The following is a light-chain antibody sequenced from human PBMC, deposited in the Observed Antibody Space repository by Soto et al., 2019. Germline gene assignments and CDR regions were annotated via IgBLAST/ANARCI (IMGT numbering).Light chain of an antibody. CDR2: DAS. J-gene: IGKJ4*01. V-gene: IGKV3-11*01. CDR1: QSVSSY. CDR3: HQRSNWPQT. Sequence: EIVLTQSPATLSLSPGDRATLSCRASQSVSSYLAWYQQKPGQAPRVLIYDASNRAPGVPARFSGSGSGTDFTLTISSLEPEDFAVYYCHQRSNWPQTFGGGTKVKIK.